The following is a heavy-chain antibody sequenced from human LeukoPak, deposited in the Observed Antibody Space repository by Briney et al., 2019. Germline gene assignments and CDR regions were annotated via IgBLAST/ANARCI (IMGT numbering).Heavy chain of an antibody. CDR1: GYTFTSYY. V-gene: IGHV1-46*01. CDR2: INPSDGRT. Sequence: AASVKVSCKASGYTFTSYYIHWVRQAPGQGLEWMGIINPSDGRTNYAQRFQGRVTVSRDTSTNIVYMELYSLRSEDTAVYYCARDDRIAVAGPYFFDYWGQGTLVTVSS. D-gene: IGHD6-19*01. J-gene: IGHJ4*02. CDR3: ARDDRIAVAGPYFFDY.